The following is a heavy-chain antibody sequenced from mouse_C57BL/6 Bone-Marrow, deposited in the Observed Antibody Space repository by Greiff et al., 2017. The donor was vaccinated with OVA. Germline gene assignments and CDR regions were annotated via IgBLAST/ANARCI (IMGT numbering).Heavy chain of an antibody. V-gene: IGHV1-81*01. Sequence: VQRVESGAELARPGASVKLSCKASGYTFTSYGISWVKQRTGQGLEWIGEIYPRSGNTYYNEKFKGKATLTADKSSSTAYMELRSLTSEDSAVYFCAGYGSPWFAYWGQGTLVTVSA. CDR3: AGYGSPWFAY. CDR1: GYTFTSYG. D-gene: IGHD1-1*01. CDR2: IYPRSGNT. J-gene: IGHJ3*01.